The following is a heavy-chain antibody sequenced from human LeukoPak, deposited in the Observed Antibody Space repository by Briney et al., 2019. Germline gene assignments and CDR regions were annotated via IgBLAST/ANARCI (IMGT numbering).Heavy chain of an antibody. CDR2: INPNSGGT. CDR3: ASRLVGGSDY. Sequence: ASVKVSCKASGGTFSSYAISWVRQAPGQGLEWMGRINPNSGGTNYAQKFQGRVTMTRDTSISTAYMELSRLRSDDTAVYYCASRLVGGSDYWGQGTLVTVSS. CDR1: GGTFSSYA. D-gene: IGHD3-9*01. J-gene: IGHJ4*02. V-gene: IGHV1-2*06.